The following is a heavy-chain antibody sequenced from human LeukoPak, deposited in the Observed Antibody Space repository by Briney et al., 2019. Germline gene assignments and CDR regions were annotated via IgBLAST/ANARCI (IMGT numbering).Heavy chain of an antibody. CDR2: IKQDGSEK. D-gene: IGHD3-22*01. CDR3: ARDEYPRNYYDSSGSSYYFDY. J-gene: IGHJ4*02. Sequence: AGGSLTLSCAASGFTFSSYWMSWVRQAPGKGLEWVANIKQDGSEKYYVDSVKGRFTISRDNAKNSLYLQMNSLRAEDTAVYYCARDEYPRNYYDSSGSSYYFDYWGQGTLVTVSS. V-gene: IGHV3-7*05. CDR1: GFTFSSYW.